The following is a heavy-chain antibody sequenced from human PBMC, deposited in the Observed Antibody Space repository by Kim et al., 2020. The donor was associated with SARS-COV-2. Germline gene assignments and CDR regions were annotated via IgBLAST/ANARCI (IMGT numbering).Heavy chain of an antibody. V-gene: IGHV5-51*01. CDR3: ARHIAAAGWGIDY. J-gene: IGHJ4*02. D-gene: IGHD6-13*01. Sequence: YTPSFQGRVTISADKAISTAYLQWSSLKASDTAMYYCARHIAAAGWGIDYWGQGTLVTVSS.